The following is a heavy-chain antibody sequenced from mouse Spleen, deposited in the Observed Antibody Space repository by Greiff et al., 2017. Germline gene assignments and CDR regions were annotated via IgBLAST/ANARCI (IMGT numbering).Heavy chain of an antibody. CDR1: GYTFTSYW. CDR2: IDPSDSYT. V-gene: IGHV1-50*01. CDR3: ARSRVIRYYAMDY. Sequence: VQLQQPGAELVKPGASVKLSCKASGYTFTSYWMQWVKQRPGQGLEWIGEIDPSDSYTNYNQKFKGKATLTVDTSSSTAYMLLSSLTSEDSAVYYCARSRVIRYYAMDYWGQGTSVTVSS. J-gene: IGHJ4*01. D-gene: IGHD2-2*01.